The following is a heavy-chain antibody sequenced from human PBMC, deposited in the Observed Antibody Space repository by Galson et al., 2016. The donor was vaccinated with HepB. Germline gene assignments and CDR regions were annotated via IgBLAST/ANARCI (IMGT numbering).Heavy chain of an antibody. CDR2: ISGSGGST. V-gene: IGHV3-23*01. J-gene: IGHJ4*02. CDR3: AKDRARGAFYDILTGEVDC. CDR1: GFTFSSYA. D-gene: IGHD3-9*01. Sequence: SLRLSCAASGFTFSSYAMSWVRQAPGKELEWVSAISGSGGSTYYADSVKGRFTISRDNSKNTLYLQMNSLRAEDTAVYYCAKDRARGAFYDILTGEVDCWGQGALVTVSS.